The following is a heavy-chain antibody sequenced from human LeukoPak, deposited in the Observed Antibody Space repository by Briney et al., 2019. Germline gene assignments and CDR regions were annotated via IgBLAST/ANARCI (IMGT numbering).Heavy chain of an antibody. V-gene: IGHV3-74*01. CDR2: INSDGSNT. D-gene: IGHD2-15*01. Sequence: QPGGSLRLACAASGVTCSSYWIHWVRQAPGKWLVWVSRINSDGSNTRYADSGRGRFTISRDNAKNTLYLQMNSLRAEDTAVYYCARDYCSGANCYFDYWGQGTLVTVSS. CDR1: GVTCSSYW. J-gene: IGHJ4*02. CDR3: ARDYCSGANCYFDY.